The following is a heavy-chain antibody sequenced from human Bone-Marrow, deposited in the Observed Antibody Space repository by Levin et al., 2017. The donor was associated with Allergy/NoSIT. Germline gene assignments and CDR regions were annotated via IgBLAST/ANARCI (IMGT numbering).Heavy chain of an antibody. CDR3: TKSYTSSWYAWHT. J-gene: IGHJ4*02. V-gene: IGHV5-51*01. D-gene: IGHD6-13*01. CDR2: ISPGDGAK. CDR1: GFSFTSHW. Sequence: RGESLKISCKASGFSFTSHWIGWARQMPGKGLEWMGNISPGDGAKRYSPSFEGQVTMSVDKPITTAYLQWRSLKASDTGIYFCTKSYTSSWYAWHTWGQGTPVIVSA.